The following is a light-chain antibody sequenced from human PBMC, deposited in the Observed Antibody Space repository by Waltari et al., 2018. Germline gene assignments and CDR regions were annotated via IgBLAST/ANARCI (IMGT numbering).Light chain of an antibody. CDR2: DAS. V-gene: IGKV3-11*01. J-gene: IGKJ4*01. CDR1: QNVNNY. CDR3: QQRGNWPPS. Sequence: DIVLSQSPATLSLSPGERATLSCRASQNVNNYLGWYQQKTGQAPSLLIYDASYRATGIPARFSGSGSGTDFTLTISSLEPEDFAVYYCQQRGNWPPSFGGGTKVEIK.